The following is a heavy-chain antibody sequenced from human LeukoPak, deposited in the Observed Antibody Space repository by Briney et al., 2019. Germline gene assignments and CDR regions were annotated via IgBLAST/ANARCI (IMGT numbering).Heavy chain of an antibody. CDR3: AKDSSGLAAAEGALDY. D-gene: IGHD6-13*01. CDR2: IRLSSTSR. V-gene: IGHV3-23*01. J-gene: IGHJ4*02. Sequence: GGSLRLSCEASGFSLSIYAMSWVRQSPGKGLEWVAAIRLSSTSRYYADFVKGRFTISRDNGKNTVYLQMNSLRVEDTAIYYCAKDSSGLAAAEGALDYWGQGALVTVSS. CDR1: GFSLSIYA.